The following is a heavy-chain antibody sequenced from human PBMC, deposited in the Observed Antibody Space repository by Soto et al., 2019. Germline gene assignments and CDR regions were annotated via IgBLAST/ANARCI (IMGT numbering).Heavy chain of an antibody. D-gene: IGHD3-10*01. CDR2: IYPGDSDT. V-gene: IGHV5-51*01. CDR1: GYSFTSYW. J-gene: IGHJ6*02. Sequence: PGESLKISCKGSGYSFTSYWIGWVRQMPGRGLEWMGIIYPGDSDTRYSPSFQGQVTISADKSISTAYLQWSSLKASDTAMYYCAGGGVRGVITRTRDYYGLDVWGQGTTVTVSS. CDR3: AGGGVRGVITRTRDYYGLDV.